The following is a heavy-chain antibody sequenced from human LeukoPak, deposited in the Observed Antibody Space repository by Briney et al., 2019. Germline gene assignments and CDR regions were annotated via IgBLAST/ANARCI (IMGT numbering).Heavy chain of an antibody. CDR1: GFTFSDYY. CDR2: ISSSGSTI. D-gene: IGHD3-10*01. CDR3: ARARVSTRVRGQKVGWFDP. Sequence: GGSLRLSCAASGFTFSDYYMSWIRQAPGKGLEWVSYISSSGSTIYYADSVKGRFTISRDNAKNSLYLQMNSLRAEDTAVYYCARARVSTRVRGQKVGWFDPSGQGTLGIVSS. J-gene: IGHJ5*02. V-gene: IGHV3-11*04.